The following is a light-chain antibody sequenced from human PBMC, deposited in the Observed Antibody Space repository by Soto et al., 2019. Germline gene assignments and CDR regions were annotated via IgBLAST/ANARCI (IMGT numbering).Light chain of an antibody. CDR3: AAWDDSLKAEV. J-gene: IGLJ2*01. Sequence: QSVLTQPPSASGTPGQRVTISCSGSSSNIGSNTVNWYQQLPGTAPKLLIYSNNQRPSGVPDRFSGSKSGTSASLAISGLQSEDEADYYCAAWDDSLKAEVFGGGTKVTVL. V-gene: IGLV1-44*01. CDR2: SNN. CDR1: SSNIGSNT.